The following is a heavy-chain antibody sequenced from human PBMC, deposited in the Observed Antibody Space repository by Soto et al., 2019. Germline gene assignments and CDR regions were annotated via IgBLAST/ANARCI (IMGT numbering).Heavy chain of an antibody. CDR1: GFTFTNHW. CDR2: IKQDGSEA. J-gene: IGHJ4*02. D-gene: IGHD3-10*01. V-gene: IGHV3-7*01. Sequence: GGPLRLSCAASGFTFTNHWMSWVRQAPGKGLEWVANIKQDGSEAFYVDSLKGRFTISRDNSKNSLYLQMNSLRAEDTAVYYCSRDSYYYYNGNCNYWGQGT. CDR3: SRDSYYYYNGNCNY.